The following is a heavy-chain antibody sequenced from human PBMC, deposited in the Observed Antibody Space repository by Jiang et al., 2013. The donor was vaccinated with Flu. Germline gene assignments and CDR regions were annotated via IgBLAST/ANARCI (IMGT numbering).Heavy chain of an antibody. V-gene: IGHV4-30-2*01. Sequence: TLSLTCAVSGGSISSGGYSWSWIRQPPGKGLEWIGYIYHSGSTYYNPSLKSRVTISVDRSKNQFSLKLSSVTAADTAVYYCARGVSPLDYWGQGTLVTVSS. D-gene: IGHD6-6*01. CDR3: ARGVSPLDY. J-gene: IGHJ4*02. CDR2: IYHSGST. CDR1: GGSISSGGYS.